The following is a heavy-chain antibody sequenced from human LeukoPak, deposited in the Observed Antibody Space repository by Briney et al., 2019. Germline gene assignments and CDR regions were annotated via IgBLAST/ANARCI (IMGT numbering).Heavy chain of an antibody. V-gene: IGHV4-59*01. CDR2: IYYSGST. D-gene: IGHD3-22*01. CDR3: ARGRAYYDSTGYYY. CDR1: GGSITNYY. J-gene: IGHJ4*02. Sequence: SETLSLTCTVSGGSITNYYWSWIRQPPGKGLEWIGYIYYSGSTNYSPSLKSRVTISLDTSKNQFSLKLSSVTAADTAVYYCARGRAYYDSTGYYYWGQGTLVTVSS.